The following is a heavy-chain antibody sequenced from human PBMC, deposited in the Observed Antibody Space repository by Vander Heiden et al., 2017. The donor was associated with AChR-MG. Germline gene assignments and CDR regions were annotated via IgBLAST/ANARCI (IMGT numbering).Heavy chain of an antibody. CDR1: GGSFSGYY. CDR2: INHSGRT. V-gene: IGHV4-34*01. Sequence: QVQLQQWGAGLLKPSETLSLTCAVYGGSFSGYYWSWIRKPAVKGLEWIGEINHSGRTNYNPSLKSRVTISVDTSKNQFSLKLSSVTAADTAVYYCARGQSRRSSSWYLAYWGQGTLVTVSS. D-gene: IGHD6-13*01. J-gene: IGHJ4*02. CDR3: ARGQSRRSSSWYLAY.